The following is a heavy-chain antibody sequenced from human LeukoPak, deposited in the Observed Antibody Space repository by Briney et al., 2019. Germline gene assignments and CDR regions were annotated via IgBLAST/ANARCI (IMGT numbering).Heavy chain of an antibody. D-gene: IGHD3-3*01. J-gene: IGHJ4*02. CDR2: FYPAESRV. V-gene: IGHV5-51*01. CDR3: ARSSKSAFDY. Sequence: GESLKISCKVSGYTFANYWIGWARQMPGKGLEWVGIFYPAESRVRYGPSFRGQVTISVDKSISTAYLQWNSLKASDSAMYYCARSSKSAFDYWGQGTLVTVSS. CDR1: GYTFANYW.